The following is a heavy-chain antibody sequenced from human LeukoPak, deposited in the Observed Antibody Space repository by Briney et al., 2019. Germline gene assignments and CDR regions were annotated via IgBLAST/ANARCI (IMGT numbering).Heavy chain of an antibody. CDR2: IYPGVSDT. D-gene: IGHD2-21*02. J-gene: IGHJ4*02. CDR3: ARLGPVTATYFFDY. Sequence: GESLKISCKGSGYMFTSYWIGWVRQMPGKGLEWMGIIYPGVSDTRYSPSFRGQVTISADKSISTAYLQWITLKASDTAMYYCARLGPVTATYFFDYWGQGTLVTVSS. V-gene: IGHV5-51*01. CDR1: GYMFTSYW.